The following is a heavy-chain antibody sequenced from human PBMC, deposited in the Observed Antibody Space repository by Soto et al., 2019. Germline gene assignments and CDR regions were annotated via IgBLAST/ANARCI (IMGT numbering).Heavy chain of an antibody. CDR2: IYYSGST. Sequence: TLSLTCTVSGCSVSSGSYYWSWIRQPPGKGLEWIGYIYYSGSTNYNPSLKSRVTISVDTSKNQFSLKLSSVTAADTAVYYCAREARVTLNWFDPWGQGTLVTVAS. CDR3: AREARVTLNWFDP. V-gene: IGHV4-61*01. D-gene: IGHD4-4*01. CDR1: GCSVSSGSYY. J-gene: IGHJ5*02.